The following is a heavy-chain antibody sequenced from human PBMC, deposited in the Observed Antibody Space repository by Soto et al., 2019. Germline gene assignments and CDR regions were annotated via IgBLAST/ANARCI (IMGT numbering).Heavy chain of an antibody. CDR1: GFTFSNFG. J-gene: IGHJ4*02. D-gene: IGHD3-22*01. CDR2: ISYDGSKK. CDR3: AKDGLLNYYDSSGSL. Sequence: LRLSCAASGFTFSNFGMHWVRQAPGKGLEWVAVISYDGSKKYYADSVKGRFTISRDNSKNTLYLQMNSLRAEDTAVYYCAKDGLLNYYDSSGSLRGQGTLVTVS. V-gene: IGHV3-30*18.